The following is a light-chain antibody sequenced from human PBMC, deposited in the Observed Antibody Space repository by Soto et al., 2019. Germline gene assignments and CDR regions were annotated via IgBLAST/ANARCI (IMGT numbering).Light chain of an antibody. J-gene: IGKJ2*01. Sequence: EIVLTQSPGTLSLSPGERATLSCRASQSVSSSYLAWYQQKPGQAPRLLIYGASSRATGIPDRFSGSGSGTDFTLTISRLEPEDFAVYYWQQYVSSPHTFGQGTKLEIK. CDR1: QSVSSSY. CDR3: QQYVSSPHT. V-gene: IGKV3-20*01. CDR2: GAS.